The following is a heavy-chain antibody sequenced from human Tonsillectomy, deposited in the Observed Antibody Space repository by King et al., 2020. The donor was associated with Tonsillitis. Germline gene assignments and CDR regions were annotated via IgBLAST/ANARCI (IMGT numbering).Heavy chain of an antibody. CDR1: GFTFSSSA. D-gene: IGHD5-18*01. Sequence: VQLVEPGGGLVQPGGSLRLSCAASGFTFSSSAMAWVRQAPGKGPEWVSGISGSGGSTYYADSVKGRFTISRDNSKNTLYLQMNILGAEDTALYYCAKVVSTAMVYYFDYWGQGALVTVSS. J-gene: IGHJ4*02. CDR2: ISGSGGST. V-gene: IGHV3-23*04. CDR3: AKVVSTAMVYYFDY.